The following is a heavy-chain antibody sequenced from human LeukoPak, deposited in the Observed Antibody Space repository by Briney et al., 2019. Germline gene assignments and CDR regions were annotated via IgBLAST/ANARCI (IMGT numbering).Heavy chain of an antibody. V-gene: IGHV4-38-2*02. Sequence: SETLSLTCTVSGYSMSSGYYWGWIRQPPGKGLEWIGSMYHSGSTYYNPPLKSRVTISEDTSKNQFSLKLRSVTAADTAVYYCARGPRFGELLWHWFDPWGQGTLVTVSS. D-gene: IGHD3-10*01. J-gene: IGHJ5*02. CDR2: MYHSGST. CDR3: ARGPRFGELLWHWFDP. CDR1: GYSMSSGYY.